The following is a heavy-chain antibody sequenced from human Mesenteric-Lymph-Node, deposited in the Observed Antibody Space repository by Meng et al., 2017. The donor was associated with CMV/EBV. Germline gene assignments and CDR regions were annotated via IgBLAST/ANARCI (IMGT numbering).Heavy chain of an antibody. CDR1: GFTFSSYA. V-gene: IGHV3-23*03. J-gene: IGHJ6*02. D-gene: IGHD5-18*01. CDR2: IYSGGSSA. CDR3: AKGSYNYGSWGMDV. Sequence: GESLKISCAASGFTFSSYAMSWVRQAPGKGLEWVSVIYSGGSSAYYADSVKGRFTISRDNSKNTQYLQMNGLRAEDTAVYYCAKGSYNYGSWGMDVWGQGTTVTVSS.